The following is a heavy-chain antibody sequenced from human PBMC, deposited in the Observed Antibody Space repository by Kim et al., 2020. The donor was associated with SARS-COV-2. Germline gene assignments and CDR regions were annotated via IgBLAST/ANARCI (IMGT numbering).Heavy chain of an antibody. CDR2: IIPILGIA. Sequence: SVKVSCKASGGTFSSYTISWVRQAPGQGLEWMGRIIPILGIANYAQKFQGRVTITADKSTSTAYMELSSLRSEDTAVYYCAREDIAAEYYYGMGVWGQGTTVTVSS. CDR1: GGTFSSYT. J-gene: IGHJ6*02. V-gene: IGHV1-69*04. D-gene: IGHD6-13*01. CDR3: AREDIAAEYYYGMGV.